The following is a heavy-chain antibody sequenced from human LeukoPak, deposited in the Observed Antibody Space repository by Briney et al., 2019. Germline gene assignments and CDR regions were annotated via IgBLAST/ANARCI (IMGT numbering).Heavy chain of an antibody. CDR1: GFTVTSNY. CDR2: VYPGGFT. J-gene: IGHJ6*02. CDR3: AIGGVIWRMDV. D-gene: IGHD2/OR15-2a*01. V-gene: IGHV3-66*01. Sequence: PGGSLRLSCAVSGFTVTSNYMSWVRQAPGKGLEWVSVVYPGGFTYHADSVKGRFTIPRDTSKNTVYLQMNSLRAEDTAVYYCAIGGVIWRMDVWGQGTTVTVS.